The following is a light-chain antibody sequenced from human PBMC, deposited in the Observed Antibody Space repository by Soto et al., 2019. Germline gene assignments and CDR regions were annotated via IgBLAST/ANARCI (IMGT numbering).Light chain of an antibody. J-gene: IGLJ3*02. CDR3: SSYTSTNSWV. V-gene: IGLV2-14*01. Sequence: QSVLTQSASVSGSPGQSITISCTGTSSDVGGYNYVSWYQQHPGKAPKLIIYDVSNRPSGVSTRFSGSKSSNTASLTISGLQAEDEADYSCSSYTSTNSWVFGGGTKVTVL. CDR2: DVS. CDR1: SSDVGGYNY.